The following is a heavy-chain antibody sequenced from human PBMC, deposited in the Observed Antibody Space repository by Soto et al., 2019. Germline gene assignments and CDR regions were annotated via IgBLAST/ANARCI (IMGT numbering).Heavy chain of an antibody. CDR3: ARVKAKVGNYYGMDV. Sequence: SETLSLTCAVSGGSICSGGYSWSWIRQPPGKGLEWIGYIYHSGSTYYNPSLKSRVTISVDRSKNQFSLKLSSVTAADTAVYYCARVKAKVGNYYGMDVWGQGTTVTVSS. V-gene: IGHV4-30-2*01. D-gene: IGHD5-18*01. CDR1: GGSICSGGYS. J-gene: IGHJ6*02. CDR2: IYHSGST.